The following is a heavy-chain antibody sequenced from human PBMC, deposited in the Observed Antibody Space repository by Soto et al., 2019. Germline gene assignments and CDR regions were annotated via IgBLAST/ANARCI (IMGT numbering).Heavy chain of an antibody. V-gene: IGHV4-31*03. CDR1: GGSISSGGYY. CDR2: IYYSGST. D-gene: IGHD6-13*01. J-gene: IGHJ5*02. Sequence: QVQLQESGPGLVKPSQTLSLTCTVSGGSISSGGYYWSWIRQHPGKGLEWIGDIYYSGSTYYNPSLKSRVTISVVTSKNQFSLKLSSVTAADTAVYYCAGDRGKPNIAAADANWFDPWGQGTLVTVSS. CDR3: AGDRGKPNIAAADANWFDP.